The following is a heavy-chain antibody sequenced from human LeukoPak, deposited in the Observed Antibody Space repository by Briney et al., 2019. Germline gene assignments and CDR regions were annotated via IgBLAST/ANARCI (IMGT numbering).Heavy chain of an antibody. V-gene: IGHV4-61*01. CDR2: ISYSGST. CDR3: ARDREYYGMDV. J-gene: IGHJ6*02. CDR1: GGSISSSSYY. Sequence: SETLSLTCTVSGGSISSSSYYWGWIRQPPGKGLEWIGYISYSGSTNYNPSLKSRVTISIDTSKNQFSLNLSSLTAADTAVYYCARDREYYGMDVWGQGTTVTVSS.